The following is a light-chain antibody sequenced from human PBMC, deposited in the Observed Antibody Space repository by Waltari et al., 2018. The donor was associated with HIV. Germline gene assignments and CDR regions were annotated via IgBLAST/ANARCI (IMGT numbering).Light chain of an antibody. Sequence: QSALPQPASVSGSPGQSITLSCPGPSSDLVSWYQQHPDKAPKVMIFAVSKRPSGVSNRFSGSKSGNTASLTISGLQAEDEADYYCCSYVGSGTWVFGGGTKLTVL. J-gene: IGLJ3*02. V-gene: IGLV2-23*02. CDR1: SSDL. CDR2: AVS. CDR3: CSYVGSGTWV.